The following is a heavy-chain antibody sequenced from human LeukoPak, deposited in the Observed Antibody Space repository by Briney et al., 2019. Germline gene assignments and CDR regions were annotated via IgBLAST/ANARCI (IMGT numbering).Heavy chain of an antibody. J-gene: IGHJ6*02. CDR3: ARCRFVADFGVVITGYYYGMDV. D-gene: IGHD3-3*01. CDR2: IIPIFGTA. CDR1: GGTFSSYA. V-gene: IGHV1-69*13. Sequence: SVNVSCTASGGTFSSYAISWVRQATGQGLEWMGGIIPIFGTANYAQKFQGRVTITADESTSTAYMELSSLRSEDTAVYYCARCRFVADFGVVITGYYYGMDVWGQGTTVTVSS.